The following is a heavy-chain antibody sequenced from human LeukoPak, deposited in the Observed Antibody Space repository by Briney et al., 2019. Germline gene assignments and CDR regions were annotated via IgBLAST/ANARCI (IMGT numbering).Heavy chain of an antibody. Sequence: GALRLSCAASGFTFNNYAMHWVRQAPGKGLEWVAVISFAGSNEYYADSVKGRFTISRDSSKNTLYLQMNSLRAEDTALYYCASGRGGRGGINYFNYWGQGTLVTVSS. J-gene: IGHJ4*02. CDR1: GFTFNNYA. D-gene: IGHD2-15*01. V-gene: IGHV3-30-3*01. CDR2: ISFAGSNE. CDR3: ASGRGGRGGINYFNY.